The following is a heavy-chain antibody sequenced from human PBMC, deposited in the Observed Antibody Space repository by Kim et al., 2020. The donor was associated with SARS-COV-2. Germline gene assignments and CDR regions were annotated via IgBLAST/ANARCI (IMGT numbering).Heavy chain of an antibody. J-gene: IGHJ4*02. CDR2: ISSNGGST. CDR3: VKDHVLRFLEWLLNFDY. D-gene: IGHD3-3*01. Sequence: GGSLRLSCSASGFTFSSYAMHWVRQAPGKGLEYVSAISSNGGSTYYADSVKGRFTISRDNSKNTLYLQMSSLRAEDTAVYYCVKDHVLRFLEWLLNFDYWGQGTLVTVSS. V-gene: IGHV3-64D*06. CDR1: GFTFSSYA.